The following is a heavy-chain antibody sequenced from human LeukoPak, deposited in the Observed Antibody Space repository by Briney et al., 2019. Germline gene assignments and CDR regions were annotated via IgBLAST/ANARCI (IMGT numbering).Heavy chain of an antibody. Sequence: GSSVKVSCKASGGTLSSYAISWVRQAPGQGLEWMGGIIPIFGTANYAQKFQGRVTITADESTSTAYMELSSLRSEDTAVYYCARDLRYYGSGSYYNSYYYWGQGTLVTVSS. CDR3: ARDLRYYGSGSYYNSYYY. D-gene: IGHD3-10*01. V-gene: IGHV1-69*01. J-gene: IGHJ4*02. CDR1: GGTLSSYA. CDR2: IIPIFGTA.